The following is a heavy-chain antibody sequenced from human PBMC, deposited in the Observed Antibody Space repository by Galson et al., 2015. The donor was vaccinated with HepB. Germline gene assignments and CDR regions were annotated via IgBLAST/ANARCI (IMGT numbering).Heavy chain of an antibody. V-gene: IGHV5-51*03. CDR3: ARRLGYSSSWYYFDY. CDR1: GYSFTSYW. Sequence: QSGAEVKKPGESLKISCNGSGYSFTSYWIGWVRQMPGKGLEWMGIIYPGDSDTRYSPSFQGQVTISADKSISTAYLQWSSLKASDTAMYYCARRLGYSSSWYYFDYWGQGTLVTVSS. J-gene: IGHJ4*02. D-gene: IGHD6-13*01. CDR2: IYPGDSDT.